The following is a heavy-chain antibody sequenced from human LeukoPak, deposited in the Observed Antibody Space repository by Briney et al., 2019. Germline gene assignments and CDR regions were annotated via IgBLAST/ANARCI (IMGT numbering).Heavy chain of an antibody. CDR3: ARDRGVTVVTPRSRYGMDV. CDR2: IYYSGST. D-gene: IGHD4-23*01. V-gene: IGHV4-31*03. CDR1: GGSISSGGYY. J-gene: IGHJ6*02. Sequence: SQTLSLTCTVSGGSISSGGYYWSWIRQHPGKGLGWIGYIYYSGSTYYNPSLKSRVTISVDTSKNQFSLKLSSVTAADTAVYYCARDRGVTVVTPRSRYGMDVWGQGTTVTVSS.